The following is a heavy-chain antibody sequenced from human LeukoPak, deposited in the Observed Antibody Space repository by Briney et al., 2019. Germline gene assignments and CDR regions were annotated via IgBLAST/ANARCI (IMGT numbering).Heavy chain of an antibody. CDR2: ISSSGSTI. D-gene: IGHD3-22*01. CDR1: GFTFSSYE. CDR3: ARGAYDSSEEAFDY. J-gene: IGHJ4*02. Sequence: GGSLRLSCAASGFTFSSYEMNWVRQAPGKGLEWVSYISSSGSTIYYADSVKGRFTFSRDNAKNSLYLQMNSLRAEDTAVYYCARGAYDSSEEAFDYWGQGTLVTVSS. V-gene: IGHV3-48*03.